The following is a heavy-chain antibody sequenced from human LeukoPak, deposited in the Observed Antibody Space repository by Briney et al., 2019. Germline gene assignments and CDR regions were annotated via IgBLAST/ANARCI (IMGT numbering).Heavy chain of an antibody. CDR2: IYYSGST. D-gene: IGHD2-15*01. Sequence: SETLSLTCTVSGGSISSSSYYWGWIRQPPGKGLEGSGSIYYSGSTYYNPSLKSRLTISVDTSKNQFSLKLSSVTAADTAVYYCARQRRYCSGGSCLYDAFDIWGQGTMVTVSS. J-gene: IGHJ3*02. CDR1: GGSISSSSYY. V-gene: IGHV4-39*07. CDR3: ARQRRYCSGGSCLYDAFDI.